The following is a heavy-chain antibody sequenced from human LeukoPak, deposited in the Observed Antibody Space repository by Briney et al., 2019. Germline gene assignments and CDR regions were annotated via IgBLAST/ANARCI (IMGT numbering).Heavy chain of an antibody. V-gene: IGHV4-34*01. CDR3: ARGTGIAVAADYWYFGL. Sequence: KPSETLSLTCAVYGGSFSGYYWSWIRQPPGKGLERIGEINHSGSTNYNPSLKSRVTISVDTSKNQFSLKLSSVTAADTAVYYCARGTGIAVAADYWYFGLWGRGTLVTVSS. CDR1: GGSFSGYY. CDR2: INHSGST. J-gene: IGHJ2*01. D-gene: IGHD6-19*01.